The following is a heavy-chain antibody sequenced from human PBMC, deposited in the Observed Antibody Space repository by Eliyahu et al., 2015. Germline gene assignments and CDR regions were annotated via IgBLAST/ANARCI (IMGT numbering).Heavy chain of an antibody. J-gene: IGHJ4*02. CDR1: GSSINSYY. CDR2: IYYSGST. D-gene: IGHD6-19*01. Sequence: QVQLQESGPGLVKPSETLSLTCTXXGSSINSYYWSWIRQPPGKGLEWIGYIYYSGSTNYNPSLKSRATISVDTSKNQFSLKLSSVTAADTAVYYCARDSSGWYGAIDYWGQGTLVTVSS. V-gene: IGHV4-59*01. CDR3: ARDSSGWYGAIDY.